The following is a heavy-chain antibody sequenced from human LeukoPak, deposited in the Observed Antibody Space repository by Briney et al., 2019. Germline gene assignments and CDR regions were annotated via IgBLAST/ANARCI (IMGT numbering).Heavy chain of an antibody. J-gene: IGHJ3*02. D-gene: IGHD5-18*01. CDR2: ISSSSSYI. CDR3: ARGLTTWIQLWATPIGPNAFDI. CDR1: GFTFTTYS. Sequence: GGSLRLSCEASGFTFTTYSMTWVRQAPGKGLEWVSSISSSSSYIYYADSVKGRFTISRDNAKNSLYLQMNSLRAEDTAVYYCARGLTTWIQLWATPIGPNAFDIWGQGTMVTVSS. V-gene: IGHV3-21*01.